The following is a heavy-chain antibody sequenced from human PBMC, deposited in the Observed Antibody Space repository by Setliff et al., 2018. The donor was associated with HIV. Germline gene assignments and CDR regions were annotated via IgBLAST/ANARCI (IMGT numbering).Heavy chain of an antibody. CDR2: INHSGST. D-gene: IGHD6-19*01. J-gene: IGHJ4*02. CDR3: ARGPPGSSIGWYVGY. Sequence: KASETLSLTCAVYGGSFSGFYWNWIRQPPGKGLEWIGEINHSGSTNYNPSLKSRVTISVDTSKIQFSLRLSSVIAADTAVYYCARGPPGSSIGWYVGYWGQGTLVTVSS. CDR1: GGSFSGFY. V-gene: IGHV4-34*01.